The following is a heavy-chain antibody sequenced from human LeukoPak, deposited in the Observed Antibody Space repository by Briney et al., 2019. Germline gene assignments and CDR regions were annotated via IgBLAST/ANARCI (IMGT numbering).Heavy chain of an antibody. J-gene: IGHJ4*02. CDR2: IYTSGST. V-gene: IGHV4-61*02. CDR3: ARNLRRYSGSLYYFDY. CDR1: GGSISSGSYY. Sequence: KSSETLSLTCTVSGGSISSGSYYWSWIRQPAGKGLEWIGRIYTSGSTNYNPSLKSRVTISVDTSKNQFSLKLSSVTAADTAVYYCARNLRRYSGSLYYFDYWGQGTLVTVSS. D-gene: IGHD1-26*01.